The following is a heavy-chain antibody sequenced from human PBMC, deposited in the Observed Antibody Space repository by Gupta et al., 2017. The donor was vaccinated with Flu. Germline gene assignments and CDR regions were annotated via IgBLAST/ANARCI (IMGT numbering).Heavy chain of an antibody. V-gene: IGHV3-33*01. Sequence: QVQMVESGGGVVQPGCSLRLSCATPGLSFSSYGMNWVRQVPGKGLEWVAVIWYDGRNEGYSESVKGRFTISRDNSKSTLYLQMNSLRVEDTAVYYCARDRVRPWLYIGVLDYWGLGTLVTGSS. D-gene: IGHD5-18*01. CDR2: IWYDGRNE. J-gene: IGHJ4*02. CDR3: ARDRVRPWLYIGVLDY. CDR1: GLSFSSYG.